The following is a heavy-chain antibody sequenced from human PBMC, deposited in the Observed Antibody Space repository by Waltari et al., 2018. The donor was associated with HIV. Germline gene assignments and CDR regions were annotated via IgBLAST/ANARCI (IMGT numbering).Heavy chain of an antibody. Sequence: QGQLVQSGAELKKPGASVKVSCKASGSPFTDKFIHWVRQAPGQGLEWMGWIKPRSGGTKFAQKFQGWVSMTMDTSISTVYMELNRLTYEDTAIYYCAREEMKYFDLWGRGTLVTVSS. V-gene: IGHV1-2*04. J-gene: IGHJ2*01. CDR2: IKPRSGGT. CDR3: AREEMKYFDL. CDR1: GSPFTDKF.